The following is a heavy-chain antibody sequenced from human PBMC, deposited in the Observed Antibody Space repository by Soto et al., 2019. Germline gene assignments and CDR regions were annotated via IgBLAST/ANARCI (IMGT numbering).Heavy chain of an antibody. CDR2: IWYDGSNK. D-gene: IGHD3-10*01. CDR1: GFTFSSYG. J-gene: IGHJ4*02. V-gene: IGHV3-33*01. Sequence: GGSLRLSCAASGFTFSSYGMHWVRQAPGKGLEWVAVIWYDGSNKYYADSVKGRFTISRDNSKNTLYLQMNSLRAEDTAVYYCARDHMWYGSGSYTHSIDYWGQGTLVTVSS. CDR3: ARDHMWYGSGSYTHSIDY.